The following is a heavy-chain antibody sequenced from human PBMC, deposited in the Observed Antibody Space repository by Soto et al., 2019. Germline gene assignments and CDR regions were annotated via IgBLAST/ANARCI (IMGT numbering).Heavy chain of an antibody. CDR1: GASISAGHW. CDR3: ARDRGTTMTGDAFDV. V-gene: IGHV4-4*02. J-gene: IGHJ3*01. CDR2: IYQTGTT. D-gene: IGHD3-16*01. Sequence: QVHLQESGPGLVKPSGTLSLTCTVSGASISAGHWWSWVRQSPGKGLEWIGEIYQTGTTDYNPSLKSRVFISVDNSKNQFSLNLRSVTAADTALYYRARDRGTTMTGDAFDVWGRGTMVTVSS.